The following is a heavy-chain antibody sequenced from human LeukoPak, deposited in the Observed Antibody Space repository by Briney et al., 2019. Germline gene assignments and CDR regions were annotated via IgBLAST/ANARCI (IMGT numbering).Heavy chain of an antibody. CDR3: ARDWVVTAMEFDY. V-gene: IGHV4-61*01. Sequence: SETLSLTCTVSGDSVSSGSYYWSWIRQPPGKGLEWIGYIYYSGSTNYNPSLKSRVTIQVDPSKNQFSLKLSSVTAADTAVYYCARDWVVTAMEFDYWGRGTWSPSPQ. CDR2: IYYSGST. CDR1: GDSVSSGSYY. D-gene: IGHD5-18*01. J-gene: IGHJ4*02.